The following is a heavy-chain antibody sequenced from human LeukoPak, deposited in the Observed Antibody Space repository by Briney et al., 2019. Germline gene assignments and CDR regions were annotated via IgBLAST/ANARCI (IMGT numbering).Heavy chain of an antibody. CDR3: AKAPNRDGYNVLFDY. Sequence: GGSLGLSCAASGFTFGDHIMNWVRQLPGKRLEWVAYVSGSGSTVYYADSVKGRFTVSRDNGKSSLYLQMNSLRAEDTAVYYCAKAPNRDGYNVLFDYWGQGTLVTVSS. CDR2: VSGSGSTV. J-gene: IGHJ4*02. V-gene: IGHV3-48*01. D-gene: IGHD5-24*01. CDR1: GFTFGDHI.